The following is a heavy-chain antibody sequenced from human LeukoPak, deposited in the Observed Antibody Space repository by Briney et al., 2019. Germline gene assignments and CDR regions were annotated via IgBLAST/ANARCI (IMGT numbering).Heavy chain of an antibody. CDR3: ARVLWYCSSTSCFYFDY. CDR2: IYYSGST. J-gene: IGHJ4*02. D-gene: IGHD2-2*01. V-gene: IGHV4-34*01. CDR1: GGSFSGYY. Sequence: NPSETLSLTCAVYGGSFSGYYWSWIRQPPGKGLEWIGSIYYSGSTYYNPSLKSRVTISVDTSKNQFSLKLSSVTAADTAVYYCARVLWYCSSTSCFYFDYWGQGTLVTVSS.